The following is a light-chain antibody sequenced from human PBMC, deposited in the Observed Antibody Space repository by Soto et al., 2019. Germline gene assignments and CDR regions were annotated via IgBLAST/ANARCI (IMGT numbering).Light chain of an antibody. CDR2: EVN. CDR3: SSYSGINSLGV. CDR1: SSDVGGYKY. Sequence: QSALTQPPSASGSPGQSVTISCTGTSSDVGGYKYVSWYQQPPGKAPTLMIFEVNKRPSGVPDRFSCSKSGNKASLPVSGVQDEDEAADYCSSYSGINSLGVFGTGTKLTVL. V-gene: IGLV2-8*01. J-gene: IGLJ1*01.